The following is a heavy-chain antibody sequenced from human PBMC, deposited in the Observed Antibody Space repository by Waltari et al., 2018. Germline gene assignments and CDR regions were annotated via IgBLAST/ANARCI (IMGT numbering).Heavy chain of an antibody. J-gene: IGHJ4*02. CDR1: GINFSNYW. CDR3: AINQY. V-gene: IGHV3-7*01. CDR2: IKPDGSEK. Sequence: EVQLVESGGGLVQPGGSLRLSCVVSGINFSNYWLNGVRQAPGKGLEWVANIKPDGSEKYYVDSVKGRLTISRDNAKNSLFLQMNSLSVDDTGVYYCAINQYWGQGTLVTVSS.